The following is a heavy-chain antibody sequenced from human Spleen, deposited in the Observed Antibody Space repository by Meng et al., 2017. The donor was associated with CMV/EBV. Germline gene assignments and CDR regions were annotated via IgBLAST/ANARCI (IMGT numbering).Heavy chain of an antibody. CDR3: STLQWEQSPFDY. CDR2: IKSKTDGGTT. Sequence: ASGFTFSKAWMSWVRQASGKGLEWVGRIKSKTDGGTTDYAAPVKGRFTISRDDSKNTLYLQMNSLKTEDTAVYYCSTLQWEQSPFDYWGQGILVTVSS. V-gene: IGHV3-15*01. CDR1: GFTFSKAW. J-gene: IGHJ4*02. D-gene: IGHD1-26*01.